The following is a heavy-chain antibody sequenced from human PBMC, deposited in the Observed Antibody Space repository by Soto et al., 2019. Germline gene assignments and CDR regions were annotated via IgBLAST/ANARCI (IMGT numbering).Heavy chain of an antibody. Sequence: SETLSLTCAVYGGSFSGYYWSWIRQPPGKGLEWIGEINHSGSTNYNPSLKSRVTISVDTSKNQFSLKLSSVTAADTAVYYWASEHYGFTPGMDVWGQGTTVTVSS. J-gene: IGHJ6*02. CDR2: INHSGST. D-gene: IGHD4-17*01. CDR1: GGSFSGYY. V-gene: IGHV4-34*01. CDR3: ASEHYGFTPGMDV.